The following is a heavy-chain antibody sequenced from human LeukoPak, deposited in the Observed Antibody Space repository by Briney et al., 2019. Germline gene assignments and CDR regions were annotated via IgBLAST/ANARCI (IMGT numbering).Heavy chain of an antibody. V-gene: IGHV3-74*01. D-gene: IGHD2-8*01. J-gene: IGHJ4*02. CDR2: INSDGSST. CDR1: GFTFSSYE. CDR3: ARAVGYVTLLDY. Sequence: PGGSLRLSCAASGFTFSSYEMNWVRQAPGKGLVWVSRINSDGSSTSYADSVKGRFTISRDNAKNTLYLQMNSLRAEDTAVYYCARAVGYVTLLDYWGQGTLVTVSS.